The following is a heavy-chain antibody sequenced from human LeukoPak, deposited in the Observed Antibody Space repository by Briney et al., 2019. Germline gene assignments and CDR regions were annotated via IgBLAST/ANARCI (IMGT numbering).Heavy chain of an antibody. CDR3: AKDTSIALGGYFDY. J-gene: IGHJ4*02. D-gene: IGHD6-6*01. CDR1: GFTFDDYA. Sequence: GGSLRLSCAASGFTFDDYAMYWVRQAPGKGLEWVSLISWDGGSTYYADSVKGRFTVSRDNSKNSLYLQMNSLRAEDTALYYCAKDTSIALGGYFDYWGQGTLVTVSS. V-gene: IGHV3-43D*03. CDR2: ISWDGGST.